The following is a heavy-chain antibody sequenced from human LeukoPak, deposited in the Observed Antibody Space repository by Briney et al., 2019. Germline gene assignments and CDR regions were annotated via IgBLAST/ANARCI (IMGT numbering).Heavy chain of an antibody. Sequence: GESLKISCKGSGYGFTSYWIGWVRQMPGKGLEWMGIIYPGDSDTRYSPSFQGQVTISADKSISTAYLQWSSLKASDTAMYYCARLGDIVVVPAAINTDVLGWFDPWGQGTLVTVSS. CDR3: ARLGDIVVVPAAINTDVLGWFDP. D-gene: IGHD2-2*01. J-gene: IGHJ5*02. V-gene: IGHV5-51*01. CDR2: IYPGDSDT. CDR1: GYGFTSYW.